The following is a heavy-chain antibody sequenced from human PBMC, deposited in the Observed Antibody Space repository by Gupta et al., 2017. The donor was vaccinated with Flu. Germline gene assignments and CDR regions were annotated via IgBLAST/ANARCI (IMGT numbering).Heavy chain of an antibody. D-gene: IGHD3-10*01. V-gene: IGHV1-2*02. J-gene: IGHJ6*02. CDR3: AGAGVLLWFGEFYGMDV. Sequence: QVQLVQSGAEVKKPGASVKVSCKASGYTSTGYYMHWVRTATGQGLEWMGWINPNSGGTNYAQKFQGRVTMTRDTSISTAYMELSRLRSDDTAVYYCAGAGVLLWFGEFYGMDVWGQGTTVTVSS. CDR1: GYTSTGYY. CDR2: INPNSGGT.